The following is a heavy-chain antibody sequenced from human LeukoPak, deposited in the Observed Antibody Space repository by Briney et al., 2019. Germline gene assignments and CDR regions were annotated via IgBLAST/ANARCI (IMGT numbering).Heavy chain of an antibody. J-gene: IGHJ3*02. Sequence: GGSLRLSCAASGFTFSSYAMGWVRQAPGKGLEWVSAISGSGGSTYYADSVKGRFTISRDNSKNTLYLQMNSLRAEDTAVYYCAKEDITMVRGVLHAFDIWGQGTMVTVSS. CDR3: AKEDITMVRGVLHAFDI. V-gene: IGHV3-23*01. CDR1: GFTFSSYA. CDR2: ISGSGGST. D-gene: IGHD3-10*01.